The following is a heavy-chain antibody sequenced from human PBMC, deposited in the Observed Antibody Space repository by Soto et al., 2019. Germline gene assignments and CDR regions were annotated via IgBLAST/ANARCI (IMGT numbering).Heavy chain of an antibody. J-gene: IGHJ4*02. CDR3: AKERSGGWSFDY. V-gene: IGHV3-23*01. CDR2: ISGSGDST. Sequence: EVQLLESGGGLVQPGGSLRLSCAASGFTFSTYAMNWVRQAPGKGLEWVSGISGSGDSTYYADSVKGRFTVSRDNSKNTLYLQMNSRRAEDTAVFYGAKERSGGWSFDYWGQGTWSPSPQ. D-gene: IGHD6-19*01. CDR1: GFTFSTYA.